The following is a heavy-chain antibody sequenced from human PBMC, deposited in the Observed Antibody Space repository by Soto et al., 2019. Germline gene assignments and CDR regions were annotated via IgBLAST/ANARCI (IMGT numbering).Heavy chain of an antibody. Sequence: APLKVSCKASGYTFTSYDINSPRQATGQGLEWMGWMNPNSGNTAYAQKFQGRVTMTRNTSISTAYMKLSSLRSEDTAVYYCARAWRVAHWFDTWGQGTLVTVSS. CDR2: MNPNSGNT. J-gene: IGHJ5*02. V-gene: IGHV1-8*01. D-gene: IGHD2-15*01. CDR1: GYTFTSYD. CDR3: ARAWRVAHWFDT.